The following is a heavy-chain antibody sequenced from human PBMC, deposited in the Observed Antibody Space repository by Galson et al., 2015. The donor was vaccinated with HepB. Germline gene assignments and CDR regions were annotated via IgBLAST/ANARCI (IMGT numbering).Heavy chain of an antibody. Sequence: SLRLSCAASGFTFRTFAMHWVRQAPGKGLEWVAVISYDGRNQYYADSVKGRITISRDNANNSLYLQMNSLRAEDTAVYYCARDLGFFDWLLVDAFDIWGQGTMVTVSS. CDR2: ISYDGRNQ. CDR3: ARDLGFFDWLLVDAFDI. D-gene: IGHD3-9*01. V-gene: IGHV3-30*04. J-gene: IGHJ3*02. CDR1: GFTFRTFA.